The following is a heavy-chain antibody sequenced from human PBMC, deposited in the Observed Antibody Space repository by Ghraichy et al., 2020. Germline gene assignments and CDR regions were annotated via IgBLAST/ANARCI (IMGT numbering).Heavy chain of an antibody. V-gene: IGHV3-23*01. Sequence: GESLRLSCVASGFTFSSYGMSWVRQAPGKGLEWVPGTSNSGGSTYYANSVKGRFTISRDHSKNTLYLQMNSLRVDDTAQYYSAKDTRNLDAFDIWGRGTMVTVSS. CDR3: AKDTRNLDAFDI. J-gene: IGHJ3*02. D-gene: IGHD2-2*01. CDR2: TSNSGGST. CDR1: GFTFSSYG.